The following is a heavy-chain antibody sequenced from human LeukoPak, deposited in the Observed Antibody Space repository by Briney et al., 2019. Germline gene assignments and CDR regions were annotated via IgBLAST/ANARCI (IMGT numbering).Heavy chain of an antibody. D-gene: IGHD2-15*01. CDR1: GYSISSGYY. CDR3: AREPHRRGYCSGGSCYSGSRPYYFDY. Sequence: TPSETLSLTCTVSGYSISSGYYWGWIRQPPGKGLEWIGSIYHSGSTYYNPSLKSRVTISVDKSKDQFSLKLSSVTAADTAVYYCAREPHRRGYCSGGSCYSGSRPYYFDYWGQGTLVTVSS. CDR2: IYHSGST. J-gene: IGHJ4*02. V-gene: IGHV4-38-2*02.